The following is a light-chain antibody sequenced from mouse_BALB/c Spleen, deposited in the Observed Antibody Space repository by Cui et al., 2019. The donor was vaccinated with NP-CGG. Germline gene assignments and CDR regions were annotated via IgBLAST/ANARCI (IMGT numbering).Light chain of an antibody. CDR2: GTN. V-gene: IGLV1*01. Sequence: QAVVTHASALTTSPGETVTLTCRSSTGAVTTSNYANWVQEKPDQLFTGLIGGTNNRAPGVPARFSGSLIGDKAALTITGAQTEDEAIYFCALWYSNHWVFGGGTKLTVL. J-gene: IGLJ1*01. CDR1: TGAVTTSNY. CDR3: ALWYSNHWV.